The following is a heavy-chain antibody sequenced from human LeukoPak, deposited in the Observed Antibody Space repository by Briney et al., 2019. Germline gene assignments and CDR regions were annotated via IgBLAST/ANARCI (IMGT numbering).Heavy chain of an antibody. CDR2: ISGSGGST. V-gene: IGHV3-23*01. J-gene: IGHJ6*02. CDR1: GFTFSSYA. Sequence: GGSLRLSCAASGFTFSSYAMSWVRQAPGKGLEWVSAISGSGGSTYYADSVKGRFTISRDNSKNTLYLQMNSLRAEDTAVYYCARVRIAAAGTSDYYGMDVWGQGTTVTVSS. D-gene: IGHD6-13*01. CDR3: ARVRIAAAGTSDYYGMDV.